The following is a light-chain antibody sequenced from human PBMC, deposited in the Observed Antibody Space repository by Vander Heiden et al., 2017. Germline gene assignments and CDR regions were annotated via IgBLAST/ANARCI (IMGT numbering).Light chain of an antibody. V-gene: IGKV1-12*01. Sequence: DIQMTQSPSSVSASVGDRVTITCRASQGISSWLAWYQQKPGKAPKLLIYAASRLQCGVQSRFRGRPSGTDFTLTISSLQTKDFATYWFQQAKNFLFGGGTRVELK. CDR1: QGISSW. CDR3: QQAKNFL. CDR2: AAS. J-gene: IGKJ4*01.